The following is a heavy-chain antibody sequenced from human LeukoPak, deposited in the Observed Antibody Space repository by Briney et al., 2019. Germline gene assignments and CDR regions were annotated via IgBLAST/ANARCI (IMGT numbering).Heavy chain of an antibody. V-gene: IGHV3-15*01. CDR2: IKNKTGSGNK. CDR3: TRPSHSYGTEAFDI. CDR1: GLTFSNAW. J-gene: IGHJ3*02. D-gene: IGHD1-14*01. Sequence: PGGSLRLSCVASGLTFSNAWLSWVRQAPGKGLEWVGRIKNKTGSGNKDHAAHVKGRFNLSGDDSKNPLYLRMNSLETEDAAVYYCTRPSHSYGTEAFDIWGQGTMVTVSS.